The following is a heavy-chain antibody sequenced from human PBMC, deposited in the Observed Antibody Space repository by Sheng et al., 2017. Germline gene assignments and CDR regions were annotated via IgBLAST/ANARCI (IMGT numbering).Heavy chain of an antibody. CDR3: ARGTIYYDSSASYGY. Sequence: QVQLVESGGGAVQPGRSLRLSCAASGFTFSSYAMHWVRQAPGKGLEWVAVISYDGNNKYYADSVKGRFTISRDNSKNALYLQMNSLRPEDAAVYYCARGTIYYDSSASYGYWGQGTLVTLSS. J-gene: IGHJ4*02. D-gene: IGHD3-22*01. V-gene: IGHV3-30*04. CDR1: GFTFSSYA. CDR2: ISYDGNNK.